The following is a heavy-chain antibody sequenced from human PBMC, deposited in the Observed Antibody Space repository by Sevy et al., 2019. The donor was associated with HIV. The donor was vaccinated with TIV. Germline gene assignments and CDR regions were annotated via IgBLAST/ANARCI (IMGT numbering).Heavy chain of an antibody. CDR2: FDPGDDET. D-gene: IGHD3-22*01. CDR3: AAELYDSRDYLHT. J-gene: IGHJ4*02. CDR1: GDTLTDLS. Sequence: ASVKVSCKVSGDTLTDLSVHWVRQAPGKGLEWMGRFDPGDDETNYPKRWQGRITMTEDTSTDTTYLKLSSLTSEDTAMYYGAAELYDSRDYLHTWGQGTLVTVSS. V-gene: IGHV1-24*01.